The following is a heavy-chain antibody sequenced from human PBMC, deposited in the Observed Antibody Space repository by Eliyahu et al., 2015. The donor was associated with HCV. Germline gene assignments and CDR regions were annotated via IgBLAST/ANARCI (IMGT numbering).Heavy chain of an antibody. J-gene: IGHJ4*02. V-gene: IGHV3-21*01. CDR3: ARVATTVNPAPTIDY. Sequence: EVQLVESGGGLVKPWGSLRLSCAASGFSFSTYSMNWVRQGPREGVWCGSSISSSSSDIYYADSVKGRFTISRDNAKKSLYLQMNSLRAEDTAVYYCARVATTVNPAPTIDYWGQGTLVTVSS. CDR1: GFSFSTYS. D-gene: IGHD4-17*01. CDR2: ISSSSSDI.